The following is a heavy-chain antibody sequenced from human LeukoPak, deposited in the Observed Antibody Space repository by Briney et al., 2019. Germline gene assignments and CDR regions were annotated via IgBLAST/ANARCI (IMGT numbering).Heavy chain of an antibody. CDR3: ARRLGYCSSTSCYSNWFDP. CDR2: IYYSGST. J-gene: IGHJ5*02. Sequence: SETLSLTCTVSGDSISSSSYYCGWIRRPPRKWLEWIGSIYYSGSTYYNPSLRSRLTISVDTSKNQFSLKLSSVTAADTAGYYCARRLGYCSSTSCYSNWFDPWGQGTLVTVSS. V-gene: IGHV4-39*01. CDR1: GDSISSSSYY. D-gene: IGHD2-2*01.